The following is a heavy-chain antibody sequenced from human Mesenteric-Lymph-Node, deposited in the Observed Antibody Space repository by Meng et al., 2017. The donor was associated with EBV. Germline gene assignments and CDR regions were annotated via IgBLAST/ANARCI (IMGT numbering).Heavy chain of an antibody. CDR1: GYTFTDYA. Sequence: QGHLVQSGSELKKPGAAVRVSCKASGYTFTDYAMNWVRQAPGQGLEWMGWIDTNTGSPTYAQGFTGRFVFPLDTSVSTAYLQITSLKADDSAVYYCARDWSSVIMNKGNYWGQGTLVTVSS. V-gene: IGHV7-4-1*02. CDR2: IDTNTGSP. CDR3: ARDWSSVIMNKGNY. J-gene: IGHJ4*02. D-gene: IGHD3-16*01.